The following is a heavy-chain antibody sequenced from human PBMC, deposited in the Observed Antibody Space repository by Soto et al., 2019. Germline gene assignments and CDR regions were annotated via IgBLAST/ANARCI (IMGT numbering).Heavy chain of an antibody. CDR1: GGSISSGGYY. Sequence: SETLSLTCTVSGGSISSGGYYWSWIRQHPEKGLEWIGYIYYSGSTYYNPSLKSRVTISVDTSKNQFSLKLSSVTAADTAVYYCARGDYRDYYYYGMDAWGRGTTVTVSS. D-gene: IGHD4-4*01. CDR2: IYYSGST. J-gene: IGHJ6*02. V-gene: IGHV4-31*03. CDR3: ARGDYRDYYYYGMDA.